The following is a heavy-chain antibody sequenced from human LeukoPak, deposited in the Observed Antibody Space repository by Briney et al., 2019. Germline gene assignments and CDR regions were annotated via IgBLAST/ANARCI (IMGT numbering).Heavy chain of an antibody. CDR1: GFTVSSNY. D-gene: IGHD3-10*01. Sequence: PGGSLRLSCAASGFTVSSNYMSWVRQAPGKGLEWVSVIYSGGSTYYADSVKGRFTISRDNSKNTLYLQMNSLRAEDTAVYYCAKGELLWFGESQFAYWGQGTLVTVSS. CDR2: IYSGGST. V-gene: IGHV3-53*05. J-gene: IGHJ4*02. CDR3: AKGELLWFGESQFAY.